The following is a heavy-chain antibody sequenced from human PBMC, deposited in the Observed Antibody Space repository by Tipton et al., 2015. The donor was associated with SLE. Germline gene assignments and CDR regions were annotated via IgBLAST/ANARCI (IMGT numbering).Heavy chain of an antibody. Sequence: SLRLSCAASEFTLSNYWMAWLRQGQGGGLEFVGQINKDGSQTYYMDSVKGRFTISRDNAQNSLYLRMNSLRADDTAVYYCARDVNGGNFDYWGQGTLVTVSS. CDR3: ARDVNGGNFDY. CDR1: EFTLSNYW. J-gene: IGHJ4*02. V-gene: IGHV3-7*01. CDR2: INKDGSQT. D-gene: IGHD1-14*01.